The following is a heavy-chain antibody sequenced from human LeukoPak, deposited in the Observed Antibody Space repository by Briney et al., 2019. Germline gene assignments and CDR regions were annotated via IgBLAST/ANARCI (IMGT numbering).Heavy chain of an antibody. CDR2: IIRDGSTT. V-gene: IGHV3-74*01. CDR1: GFTFSNYW. Sequence: LAGGSLSLSSAASGFTFSNYWMHWVRQPPGKGLVWVIHIIRDGSTTSSADYVRGPFTISRDNAKNTLYLRMVSLRAEDTAVYYCARDGDGDRDLDYWGQGTLVTVSS. D-gene: IGHD5-24*01. CDR3: ARDGDGDRDLDY. J-gene: IGHJ4*02.